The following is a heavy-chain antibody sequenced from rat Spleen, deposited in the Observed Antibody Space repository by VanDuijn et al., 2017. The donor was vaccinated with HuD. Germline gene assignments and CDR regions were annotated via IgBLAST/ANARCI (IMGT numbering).Heavy chain of an antibody. J-gene: IGHJ2*01. CDR2: ITNASGRT. CDR1: GFTFNNYW. Sequence: EVQLVESGGGLVQPGGSLKLSCVASGFTFNNYWMTWIRQAPGRGLEWVASITNASGRTYYSDFVKGRFTISRDTAQNTLYLQMDSLRSEDTATYYCARHSTIAAIDYWGQGVMVTVSS. D-gene: IGHD1-2*01. V-gene: IGHV5-31*01. CDR3: ARHSTIAAIDY.